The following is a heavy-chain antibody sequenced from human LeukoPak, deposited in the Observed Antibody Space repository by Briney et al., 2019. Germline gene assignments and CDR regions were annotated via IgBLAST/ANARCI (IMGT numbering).Heavy chain of an antibody. V-gene: IGHV3-7*01. CDR3: ARSGSVLILWFREQNYFDY. CDR2: IKQDGSEK. J-gene: IGHJ4*02. CDR1: GFTFSSYW. Sequence: PGGSLRLSCAASGFTFSSYWMSWVRQAPGKGLEWVANIKQDGSEKYYVDSVKGRFTISRDNAKNSLYLQMNSLRAEDTAVYYCARSGSVLILWFREQNYFDYWGQGTLVTVSS. D-gene: IGHD3-10*01.